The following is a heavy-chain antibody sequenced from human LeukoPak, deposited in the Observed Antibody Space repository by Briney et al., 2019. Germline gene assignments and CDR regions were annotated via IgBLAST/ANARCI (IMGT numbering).Heavy chain of an antibody. CDR1: GYTLTELS. D-gene: IGHD3-22*01. Sequence: ASVKVSCKVSGYTLTELSMHWVRRAPGKGLEWMGGFDPEDGETIYAQKFQGRVTMTEDTSTDTAYMELSSLRSEDTAVYYCATGGYYDSSGYYMVPLDYWGQGTLVTVSS. CDR3: ATGGYYDSSGYYMVPLDY. V-gene: IGHV1-24*01. J-gene: IGHJ4*02. CDR2: FDPEDGET.